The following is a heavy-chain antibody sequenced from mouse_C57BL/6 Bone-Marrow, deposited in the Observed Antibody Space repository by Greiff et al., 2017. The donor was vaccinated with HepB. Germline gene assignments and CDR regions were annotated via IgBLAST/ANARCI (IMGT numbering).Heavy chain of an antibody. V-gene: IGHV1-85*01. D-gene: IGHD1-1*01. CDR1: GYTFTSYD. CDR3: ARSITTVVPYFDD. Sequence: QVQLQQSGPELVKPGASVKLSCKASGYTFTSYDINWVKQRPGQGLEWIGWIYPRDGSTKYNEKFKGKATLTVDTSSSTAYMELHSLTSEDSAVYCCARSITTVVPYFDDWGQGTTLTVSS. CDR2: IYPRDGST. J-gene: IGHJ2*01.